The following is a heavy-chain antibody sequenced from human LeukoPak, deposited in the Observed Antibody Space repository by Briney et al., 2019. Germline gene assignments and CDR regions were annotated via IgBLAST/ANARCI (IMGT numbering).Heavy chain of an antibody. J-gene: IGHJ5*02. Sequence: SETLSLTCSVSGGSISSTNYYWGWIRQPPGKGLEWIGSIYYSGTSYYNPSLKSRVTISVDTSKNQFSLKLSSVTAADTAVYYCARNKGSGSYRWFDPWGQGTLVTVSS. CDR3: ARNKGSGSYRWFDP. CDR2: IYYSGTS. V-gene: IGHV4-39*01. CDR1: GGSISSTNYY. D-gene: IGHD3-10*01.